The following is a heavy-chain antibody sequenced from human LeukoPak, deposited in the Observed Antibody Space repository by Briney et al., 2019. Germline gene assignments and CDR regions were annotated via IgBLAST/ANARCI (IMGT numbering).Heavy chain of an antibody. D-gene: IGHD3-10*01. Sequence: ASVKVSFKASGYTFTSYGISWVRQAPGQGLEWMGWISAYNGNTNYAQKLQGRVTMTTDTSTSTTYMELRSLRSDDTAVYYCARDWDYYGSGSYPYWGQGTLVTVSS. CDR3: ARDWDYYGSGSYPY. J-gene: IGHJ4*02. CDR1: GYTFTSYG. CDR2: ISAYNGNT. V-gene: IGHV1-18*01.